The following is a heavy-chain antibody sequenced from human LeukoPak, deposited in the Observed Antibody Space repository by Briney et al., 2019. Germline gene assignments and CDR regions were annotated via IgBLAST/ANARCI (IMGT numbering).Heavy chain of an antibody. CDR3: ARDGSLDY. CDR2: ISSSSSYI. V-gene: IGHV3-21*01. CDR1: GFTFSSSW. D-gene: IGHD2-2*03. Sequence: GGSLRLSCAASGFTFSSSWMHWVRQPPGKGLEWVSSISSSSSYIYYADSVKGRFTISRDNAKNSLYLQMNSLRAEDTAVYYCARDGSLDYWGQGTLVTVSS. J-gene: IGHJ4*02.